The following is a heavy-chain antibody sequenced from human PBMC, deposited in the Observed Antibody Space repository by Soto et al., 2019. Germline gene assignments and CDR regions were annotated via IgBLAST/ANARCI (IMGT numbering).Heavy chain of an antibody. CDR1: GFTFSSYG. D-gene: IGHD6-13*01. Sequence: PGGSLRLSCAASGFTFSSYGMHWVRQAPGKGLEWVAVISYDGSNKYYADSVKGRFTISRDNSKNTLYLQMNSLRAEDTAVYYCAKDTGTAAAFMDVWGKGTTVTVSS. CDR3: AKDTGTAAAFMDV. V-gene: IGHV3-30*18. CDR2: ISYDGSNK. J-gene: IGHJ6*04.